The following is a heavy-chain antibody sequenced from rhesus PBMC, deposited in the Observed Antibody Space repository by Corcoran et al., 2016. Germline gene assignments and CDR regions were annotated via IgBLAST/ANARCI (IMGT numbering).Heavy chain of an antibody. J-gene: IGHJ4*01. CDR2: FYGRGSRT. V-gene: IGHV4-169*01. CDR3: AKSLRNYYFDY. CDR1: GGSISSSY. Sequence: QLQLQESGPGLVKPSETLSVTCAVSGGSISSSYWSWIRQAPGKGLEWIGYFYGRGSRTQYNPSLRSRVTLSLDTSKYQLSLKLSSVTAADTAVYYCAKSLRNYYFDYWGQGVLVTVSS. D-gene: IGHD1-1*01.